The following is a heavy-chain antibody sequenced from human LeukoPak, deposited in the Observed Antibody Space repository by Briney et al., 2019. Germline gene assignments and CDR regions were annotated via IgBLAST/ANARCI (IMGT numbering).Heavy chain of an antibody. J-gene: IGHJ4*02. CDR1: GGSISTTTYC. Sequence: SETHSLTCTVSGGSISTTTYCWGWIRQPPGKGLEWIGSICYSGSTYDNPSLKSRLTISVDTSKNQFSLNLSSVTAADTAVYYCARQRSIPRPALDYWGQGALVTDSS. CDR3: ARQRSIPRPALDY. CDR2: ICYSGST. D-gene: IGHD2-2*02. V-gene: IGHV4-39*01.